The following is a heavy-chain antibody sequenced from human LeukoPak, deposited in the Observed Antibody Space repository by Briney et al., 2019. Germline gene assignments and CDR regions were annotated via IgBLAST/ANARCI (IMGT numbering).Heavy chain of an antibody. D-gene: IGHD1-1*01. V-gene: IGHV4-59*01. CDR3: ARVGDWNDLVY. J-gene: IGHJ4*02. CDR2: IHYSGTTT. Sequence: KPSETLSLTCTVPGGSISPYYWSWIRQTPGKGLEWIGYIHYSGTTTNYNPSLKSRVTISVDTSKNQFSLKLSSVTAADTAVYYCARVGDWNDLVYWGQGTLVTVSS. CDR1: GGSISPYY.